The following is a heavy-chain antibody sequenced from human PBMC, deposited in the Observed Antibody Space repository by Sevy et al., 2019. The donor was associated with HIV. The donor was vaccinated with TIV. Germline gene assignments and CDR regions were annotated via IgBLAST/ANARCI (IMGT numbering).Heavy chain of an antibody. CDR1: GYTVTNHG. CDR2: TNPNNGNT. D-gene: IGHD3-22*01. Sequence: ASVKVSCKASGYTVTNHGISWVRQAPGQGLEWMGWTNPNNGNTKYAQKLQGRVTMTTDTSTNTAYMEVRSLRSDDTAVYYCAREGTLVTMIIWGQGTLVTVSS. J-gene: IGHJ4*02. V-gene: IGHV1-18*01. CDR3: AREGTLVTMII.